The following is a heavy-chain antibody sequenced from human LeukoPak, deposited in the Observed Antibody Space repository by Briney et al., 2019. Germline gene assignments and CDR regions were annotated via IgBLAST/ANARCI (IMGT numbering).Heavy chain of an antibody. J-gene: IGHJ4*02. Sequence: SETLSLTCTVSGGSISSYYWSWIRQPPGKGLEGIGSIYYTGSTNYNPSLKSRVTISVDTSKNQFSLKLGSVTAADTAVYYCARAHFWSGYTIDYWGQGTPVTVSS. D-gene: IGHD3-3*02. CDR3: ARAHFWSGYTIDY. CDR1: GGSISSYY. CDR2: IYYTGST. V-gene: IGHV4-59*01.